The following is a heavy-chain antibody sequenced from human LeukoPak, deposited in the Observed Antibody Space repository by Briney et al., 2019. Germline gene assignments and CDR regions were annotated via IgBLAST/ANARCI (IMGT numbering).Heavy chain of an antibody. CDR1: GDSISSFY. CDR3: ARHRGVSYYDAFDV. J-gene: IGHJ3*01. D-gene: IGHD1-26*01. Sequence: PSETLSLTCSASGDSISSFYWSWIRQPPGKGLEWIGYIYHSGDTNYNPSLKSRVTISLDTSKNQFSPNLYSVTAADTAVYFCARHRGVSYYDAFDVWGQGTVVTVSS. V-gene: IGHV4-59*08. CDR2: IYHSGDT.